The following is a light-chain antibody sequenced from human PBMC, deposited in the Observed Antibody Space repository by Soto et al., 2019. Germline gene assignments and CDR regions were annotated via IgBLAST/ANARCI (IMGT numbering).Light chain of an antibody. V-gene: IGLV2-11*01. CDR1: SSDVGGYNY. CDR2: DVT. J-gene: IGLJ1*01. CDR3: CSYAGTYTSYV. Sequence: QSALTQPRSVSGSPGQSVTISCTGISSDVGGYNYVSWYQQHPGRAPNVMIFDVTKRPSGVPDRFSGSKSGNTASLSISGLQADDEADYYCCSYAGTYTSYVFGTGTKLTVL.